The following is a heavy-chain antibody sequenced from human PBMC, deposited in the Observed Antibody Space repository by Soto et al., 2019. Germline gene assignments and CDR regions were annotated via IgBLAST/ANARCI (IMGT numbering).Heavy chain of an antibody. V-gene: IGHV3-15*01. D-gene: IGHD2-15*01. CDR1: GFTFSNAW. Sequence: GESLKISCAASGFTFSNAWMSWVRQAPGKGLEWVGRIKSKTDGGTTDYAAPVKGRFTISRDDSKNTLYLQMNSLKTEDTAVYYCTTVLGYCSGGSCYSGAFDIWGQGTMVTVSS. J-gene: IGHJ3*02. CDR3: TTVLGYCSGGSCYSGAFDI. CDR2: IKSKTDGGTT.